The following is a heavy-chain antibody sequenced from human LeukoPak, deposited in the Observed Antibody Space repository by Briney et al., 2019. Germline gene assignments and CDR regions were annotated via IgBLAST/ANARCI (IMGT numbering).Heavy chain of an antibody. CDR1: GYTFTSYG. V-gene: IGHV1-18*01. J-gene: IGHJ4*02. Sequence: WASVKVSCKASGYTFTSYGMSWVRQAPGQGLEWMGWISAYNGNTNYAQKLQGRVTMTTDTSTSTAYMELRSLRSDDTAVYYCARGHLEYYYGSGSYYQDYWGQGTLVTVSS. D-gene: IGHD3-10*01. CDR3: ARGHLEYYYGSGSYYQDY. CDR2: ISAYNGNT.